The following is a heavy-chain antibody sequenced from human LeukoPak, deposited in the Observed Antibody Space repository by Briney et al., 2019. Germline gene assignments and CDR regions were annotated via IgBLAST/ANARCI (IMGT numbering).Heavy chain of an antibody. CDR3: AKGGTLNYFDY. CDR2: ISGSGGGT. V-gene: IGHV3-23*01. D-gene: IGHD3-16*01. Sequence: GGSLRLSCEASGVTFSSYVMSWVRQAPGKGPEWVSGISGSGGGTYYADSVKGRFAISRDNSKNTLYLQMNSLRAEDTAVYYCAKGGTLNYFDYWGQGTLVTVSS. J-gene: IGHJ4*02. CDR1: GVTFSSYV.